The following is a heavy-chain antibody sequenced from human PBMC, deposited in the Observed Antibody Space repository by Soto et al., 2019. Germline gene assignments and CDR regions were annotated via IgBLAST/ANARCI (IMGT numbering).Heavy chain of an antibody. V-gene: IGHV3-11*01. CDR1: GLTFSDCY. CDR2: ISRSGNII. J-gene: IGHJ6*02. D-gene: IGHD3-10*01. Sequence: QVQLVESGGGLVKPGGSLRLSCAASGLTFSDCYINWIRQAPGKGLEWISSISRSGNIINYAGSVKGRFTISRDNTKNSLYLQMNSLRVEDTAMYYCARVRFGEWGYAMDVWGQGTTVTVSS. CDR3: ARVRFGEWGYAMDV.